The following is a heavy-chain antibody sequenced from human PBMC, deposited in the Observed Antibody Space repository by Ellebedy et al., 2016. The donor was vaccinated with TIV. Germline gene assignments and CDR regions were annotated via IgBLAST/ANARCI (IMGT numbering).Heavy chain of an antibody. CDR3: ARDGFNGSFYY. Sequence: GESLKISXAASGFTFSSYGMHWVRQAPGKGLEWVAVISYDGSNKYYADSVKGRFTISRDNSKNTLYLQMNSLRAEDTAVYYCARDGFNGSFYYWGQGTLVTVSS. CDR2: ISYDGSNK. D-gene: IGHD1-26*01. J-gene: IGHJ4*02. CDR1: GFTFSSYG. V-gene: IGHV3-30*03.